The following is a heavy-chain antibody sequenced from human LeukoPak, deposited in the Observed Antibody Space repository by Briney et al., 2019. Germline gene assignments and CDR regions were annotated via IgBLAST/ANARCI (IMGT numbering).Heavy chain of an antibody. CDR2: IYHSGST. CDR1: GGSISSGGYY. J-gene: IGHJ2*01. CDR3: ARLTMFRGVIYGTDWHSDL. Sequence: PSETLSLTCTVSGGSISSGGYYWSWIRQPPGKGLEWIGYIYHSGSTYYNPSLRSRVTISLDTSKNQFSLKLSSVTAADTAVYYCARLTMFRGVIYGTDWHSDLWGRGTLVTVSS. V-gene: IGHV4-30-2*01. D-gene: IGHD3-10*01.